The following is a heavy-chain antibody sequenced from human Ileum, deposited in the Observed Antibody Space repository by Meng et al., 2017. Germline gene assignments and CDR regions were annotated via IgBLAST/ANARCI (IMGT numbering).Heavy chain of an antibody. D-gene: IGHD7-27*01. CDR1: GGSVSSAGYQ. J-gene: IGHJ4*02. CDR2: AST. V-gene: IGHV4-61*08. CDR3: ARDHWGSLDY. Sequence: QVQLQESGPGLVRPSEPLSLICTVSGGSVSSAGYQWGWIRQPPGKGLEWIGYASTNYSPSLKSRVTISLDTSKNQFSLKLSSVTAADTAVYYCARDHWGSLDYWGQGILVTVSS.